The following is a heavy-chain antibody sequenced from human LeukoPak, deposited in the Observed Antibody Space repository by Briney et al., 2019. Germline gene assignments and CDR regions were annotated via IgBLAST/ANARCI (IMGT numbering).Heavy chain of an antibody. J-gene: IGHJ3*02. Sequence: GGSLRPSCAASGFSLTTYEMNWVRQAPGKGLEWVSYISSSGDSIYYADSVKGRFTISRDNDKNSLSLQMNSLRAEDTAIYYCARDRRVGATWSVGAFDIWGQGTTVTVSS. V-gene: IGHV3-48*03. D-gene: IGHD1-26*01. CDR1: GFSLTTYE. CDR2: ISSSGDSI. CDR3: ARDRRVGATWSVGAFDI.